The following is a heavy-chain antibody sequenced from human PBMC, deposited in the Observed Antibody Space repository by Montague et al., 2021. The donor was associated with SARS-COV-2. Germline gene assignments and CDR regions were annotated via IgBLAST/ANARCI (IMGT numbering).Heavy chain of an antibody. J-gene: IGHJ3*02. CDR1: GGSFSDYY. Sequence: SETLSLTCSVYGGSFSDYYWTWIRQPLGKGLEWIGETTLRASANYNPSLKSRVPISVDTSKNQLSLKLTSVTAADTDVYYCSRAQVTVFGVLIMLPAAGPFDIWGQGTMVTVSS. V-gene: IGHV4-34*01. CDR2: TTLRASA. CDR3: SRAQVTVFGVLIMLPAAGPFDI. D-gene: IGHD3-3*01.